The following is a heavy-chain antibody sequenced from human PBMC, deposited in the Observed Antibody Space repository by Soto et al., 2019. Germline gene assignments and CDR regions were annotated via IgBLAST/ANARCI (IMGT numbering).Heavy chain of an antibody. J-gene: IGHJ4*02. CDR1: GYDFTAYA. CDR3: ATYRGYGDPNYY. CDR2: LNSGNGNT. Sequence: QVHLVQSGAEVKKPGASVKVSCKASGYDFTAYAMHWVRQAPGQSLEWMGWLNSGNGNTKYSEKFQGRVTITSDTSATTAYMELSGLRSEDTAVYYCATYRGYGDPNYYWGQGTLVTVSS. V-gene: IGHV1-3*04. D-gene: IGHD5-12*01.